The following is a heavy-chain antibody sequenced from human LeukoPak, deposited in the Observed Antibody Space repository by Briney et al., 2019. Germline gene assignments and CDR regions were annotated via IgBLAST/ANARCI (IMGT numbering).Heavy chain of an antibody. CDR1: GFTFSDYW. V-gene: IGHV3-21*01. D-gene: IGHD2-15*01. CDR3: ASCSGGSCSPDY. J-gene: IGHJ4*02. Sequence: GGSLRLSCAVSGFTFSDYWMSWVRQAPGKGLEWVSSISSSSSYIYYADSVKGRFTISRDNAKNSLYLQMNSLRAEDTAVYYCASCSGGSCSPDYWGQGTLVTVSS. CDR2: ISSSSSYI.